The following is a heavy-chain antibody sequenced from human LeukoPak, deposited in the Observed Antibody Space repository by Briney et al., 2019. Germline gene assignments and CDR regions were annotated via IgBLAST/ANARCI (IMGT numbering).Heavy chain of an antibody. CDR1: GFTFSSYA. J-gene: IGHJ4*02. V-gene: IGHV3-30-3*01. D-gene: IGHD2-2*01. CDR2: ISYGGSNK. Sequence: GGSLRLSCAASGFTFSSYAMHWVRQAPGKGLEWVAVISYGGSNKYYADSVKGRFTISRDNSKNTLYLQMNSLRAEDTAVYYCAREGYRSSTSCHFYDYWGQGTLVTVSS. CDR3: AREGYRSSTSCHFYDY.